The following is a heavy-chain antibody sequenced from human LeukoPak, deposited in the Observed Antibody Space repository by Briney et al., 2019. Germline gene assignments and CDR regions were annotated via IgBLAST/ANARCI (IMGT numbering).Heavy chain of an antibody. CDR3: AKDSAAAVDTPEPI. CDR2: ISWNSGSI. J-gene: IGHJ3*02. CDR1: GFTFDDYA. D-gene: IGHD6-13*01. V-gene: IGHV3-9*01. Sequence: PGGSLRLSCAASGFTFDDYAMHWVRQAPGKGLEWVSGISWNSGSIGYADSVKGRFTISRDNAKNSLYLQMNSLRAEDTALYYCAKDSAAAVDTPEPIWGQGTMVTVSS.